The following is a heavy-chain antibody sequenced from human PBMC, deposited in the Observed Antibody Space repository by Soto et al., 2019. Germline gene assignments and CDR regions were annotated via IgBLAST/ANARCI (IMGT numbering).Heavy chain of an antibody. CDR2: ISGSGGST. CDR3: AKDTDRLFRYSSGWYLKGGAFDI. V-gene: IGHV3-23*01. J-gene: IGHJ3*02. Sequence: GGSLRLSCAASGFTFSSYAMSWVRQAPGKGLEWVSAISGSGGSTYYADSVKGRFTISRDNSKNTLYLQMNSLRAEDTAVYYCAKDTDRLFRYSSGWYLKGGAFDIWGQGTTVTVSS. D-gene: IGHD6-19*01. CDR1: GFTFSSYA.